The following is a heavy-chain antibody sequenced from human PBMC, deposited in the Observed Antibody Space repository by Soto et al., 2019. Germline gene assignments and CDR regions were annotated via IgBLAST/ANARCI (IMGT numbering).Heavy chain of an antibody. Sequence: PGGSLRLSWAASGFTFSSYAMHRVRQAPGQRLEWMGWINAGNGNTKYSQKFQGRVTITRDTSASTAYMELSSLRSEDTAVYYCARDLGGWPDYWGQGTLVTVSS. CDR2: INAGNGNT. V-gene: IGHV1-3*01. D-gene: IGHD2-15*01. CDR3: ARDLGGWPDY. CDR1: GFTFSSYA. J-gene: IGHJ4*02.